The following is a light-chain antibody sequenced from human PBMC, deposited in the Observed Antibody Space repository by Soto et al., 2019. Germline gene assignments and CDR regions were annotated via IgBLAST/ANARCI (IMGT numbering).Light chain of an antibody. CDR3: QQSYRTPPIS. J-gene: IGKJ5*01. CDR2: AAS. V-gene: IGKV1-39*01. Sequence: DIQMTQSPCSLAASVGDRGTITCRASQSISSYLNWYQQKPGKAPKLLIYAASSLQSGVPSRFSGSGSGTDFTLTIRSLQPEDFATYYCQQSYRTPPISCGQGKRREIK. CDR1: QSISSY.